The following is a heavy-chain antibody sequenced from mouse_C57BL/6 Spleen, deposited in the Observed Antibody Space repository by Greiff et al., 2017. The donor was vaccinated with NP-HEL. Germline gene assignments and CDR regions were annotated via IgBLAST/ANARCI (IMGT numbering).Heavy chain of an antibody. V-gene: IGHV5-4*01. CDR2: ISDGGSYT. Sequence: EVQVVESGGGLVKPGGSLKLSCAASGFTFSSYAMSWVRQTPEKRLEWVATISDGGSYTYYPDNVKGRFTISRDNAKNNLYLQMSHLKSEDTAMYYCARDWGNYEYFDVWGTGTTVTVSS. CDR3: ARDWGNYEYFDV. CDR1: GFTFSSYA. D-gene: IGHD2-1*01. J-gene: IGHJ1*03.